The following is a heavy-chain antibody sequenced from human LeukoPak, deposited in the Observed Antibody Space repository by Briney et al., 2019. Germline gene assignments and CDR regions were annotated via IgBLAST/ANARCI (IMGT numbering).Heavy chain of an antibody. CDR2: IRFNGTTK. D-gene: IGHD1-1*01. CDR3: ALTTRGY. Sequence: PGGSLRLTCAACGVNFVNFGMHWVRQASGKGLEWVAFIRFNGTTKVYGDSVEGRFIISRDNSKNTLYLQMNGLTLEDTAVYYCALTTRGYWGHGTLVTVSS. V-gene: IGHV3-30*02. J-gene: IGHJ4*01. CDR1: GVNFVNFG.